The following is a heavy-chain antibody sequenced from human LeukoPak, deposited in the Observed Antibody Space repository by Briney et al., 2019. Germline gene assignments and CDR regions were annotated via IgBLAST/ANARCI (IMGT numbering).Heavy chain of an antibody. J-gene: IGHJ5*02. D-gene: IGHD2-15*01. CDR1: GGSLSGYY. V-gene: IGHV4-34*01. CDR3: ARVFGCSGGSCYYWARFDP. Sequence: SETLSLTCAVYGGSLSGYYWSRIRQPPGKGLEWIGEINHSGSTNYNPSLKSRVTISVDTSKNQFSLKLSSVTAADTAVYYCARVFGCSGGSCYYWARFDPWGQGTLVTVSS. CDR2: INHSGST.